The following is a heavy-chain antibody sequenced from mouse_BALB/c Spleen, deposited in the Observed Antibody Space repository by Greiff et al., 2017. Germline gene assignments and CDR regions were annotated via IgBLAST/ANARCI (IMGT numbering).Heavy chain of an antibody. CDR3: ARSRDWAPYYFDY. D-gene: IGHD4-1*01. V-gene: IGHV3-2*02. Sequence: VQLKESGPGLVKPSQSLSLTCTVTGYSITSDYAWNWIRQFPGNKLEWMGYISYSGSTSYNPSLKSRISITRDTSKNQFFLQLNSVTTEDTATYYCARSRDWAPYYFDYWGQGTTLTVSS. J-gene: IGHJ2*01. CDR1: GYSITSDYA. CDR2: ISYSGST.